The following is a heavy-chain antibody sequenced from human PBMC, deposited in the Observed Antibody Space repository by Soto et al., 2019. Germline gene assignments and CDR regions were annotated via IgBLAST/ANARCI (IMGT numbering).Heavy chain of an antibody. CDR2: IYPGDSDT. Sequence: GESLKISCKGLGFTFSNHWIAWVRQMPGKGLEWMGIIYPGDSDTRYSPSFQGQVTISADKSISTAYLQWSSLKASDTAMYYCARHSSGLEDYWGQGTLVTVSS. D-gene: IGHD6-19*01. CDR1: GFTFSNHW. V-gene: IGHV5-51*01. J-gene: IGHJ4*02. CDR3: ARHSSGLEDY.